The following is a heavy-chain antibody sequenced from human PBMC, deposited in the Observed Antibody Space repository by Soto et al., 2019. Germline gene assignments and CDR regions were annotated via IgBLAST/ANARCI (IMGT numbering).Heavy chain of an antibody. V-gene: IGHV1-2*04. CDR2: INPNSGGT. J-gene: IGHJ6*02. CDR3: ARDRGRDGYNFHYYYYYGMDV. Sequence: ASVKVSCKASGYTFTGYYMHWVRQAPGQGLEWMGWINPNSGGTNYAQKFQGWVTTTRDTSISTAYMELSRLRSDDTAVYYCARDRGRDGYNFHYYYYYGMDVWGQGTTVTVSS. CDR1: GYTFTGYY. D-gene: IGHD5-12*01.